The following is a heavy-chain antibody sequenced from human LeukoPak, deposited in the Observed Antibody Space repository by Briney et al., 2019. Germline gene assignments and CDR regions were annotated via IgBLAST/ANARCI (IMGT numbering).Heavy chain of an antibody. CDR3: ATSRSFDY. CDR1: GFTFSSYW. D-gene: IGHD2-2*01. Sequence: GGSLRLSCVASGFTFSSYWMHWVRQAPGKGLVWVSRINTDGSDTSYADSVKGRFTISRDNAKNTLYLQMNSLRVEDTAVYYCATSRSFDYWGQGTLVTVSS. CDR2: INTDGSDT. V-gene: IGHV3-74*01. J-gene: IGHJ4*02.